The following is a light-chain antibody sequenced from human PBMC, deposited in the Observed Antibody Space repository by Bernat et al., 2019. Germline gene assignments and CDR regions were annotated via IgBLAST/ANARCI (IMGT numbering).Light chain of an antibody. V-gene: IGLV2-23*01. Sequence: QSALIQPASASGSPGQSITISCTGSNSDVGRNNLVSWFQQHPGKAPRLMLYEGTKRPSGVSNRFSGSQSGNTASLTISGLQAEDAGDYYCCSYADSGALVFGGWTKLTVL. J-gene: IGLJ2*01. CDR3: CSYADSGALV. CDR1: NSDVGRNNL. CDR2: EGT.